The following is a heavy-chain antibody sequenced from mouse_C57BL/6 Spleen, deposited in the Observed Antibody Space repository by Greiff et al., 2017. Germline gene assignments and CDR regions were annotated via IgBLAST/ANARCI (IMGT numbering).Heavy chain of an antibody. J-gene: IGHJ2*01. CDR1: GFTFSDYY. D-gene: IGHD2-1*01. CDR3: ARGYYGNYFDY. CDR2: INYDGSST. Sequence: EVQVVESEGGLVQPGSSMKLSCTASGFTFSDYYMAWVRQVPEKGLEWVANINYDGSSTYYLDSLKSRFIISRDNAKNILYLQMSSLKSEDTATYYCARGYYGNYFDYWGQGTTLTVSS. V-gene: IGHV5-16*01.